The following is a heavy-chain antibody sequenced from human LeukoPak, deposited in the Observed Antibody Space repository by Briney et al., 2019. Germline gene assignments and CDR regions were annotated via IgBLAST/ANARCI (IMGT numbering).Heavy chain of an antibody. CDR1: GFTFDDYA. CDR2: ISWNSGSI. Sequence: PGGSLRLSCAASGFTFDDYAMHWVRQAPGKGLEWVSGISWNSGSIGYADSVKGRFTISRDNAKNSLYLQMNSLRAEDMALYYCAKGVYSSGLSAFDIWGQGTMVTVSS. D-gene: IGHD6-19*01. J-gene: IGHJ3*02. CDR3: AKGVYSSGLSAFDI. V-gene: IGHV3-9*03.